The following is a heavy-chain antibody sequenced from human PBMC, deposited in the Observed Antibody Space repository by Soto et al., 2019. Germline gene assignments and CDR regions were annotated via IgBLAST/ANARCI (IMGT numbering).Heavy chain of an antibody. V-gene: IGHV3-30*18. J-gene: IGHJ4*02. CDR3: AKDWSTVTSAFDY. Sequence: PGGSLRLSCAASGFTFSSYGMHWVRQAPGKGLEWVAVISYDGSNKYYADSVKGRFTISRDNSKNTLYLQMNNLRAEDTAVYYCAKDWSTVTSAFDYWGQGTLVTVSS. CDR2: ISYDGSNK. CDR1: GFTFSSYG. D-gene: IGHD4-17*01.